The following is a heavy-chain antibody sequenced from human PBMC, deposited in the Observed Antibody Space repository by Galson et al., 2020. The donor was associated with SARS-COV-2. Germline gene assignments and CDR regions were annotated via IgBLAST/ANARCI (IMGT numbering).Heavy chain of an antibody. CDR2: ISHNGDFK. V-gene: IGHV3-21*01. CDR1: GFTFSSFS. J-gene: IGHJ4*02. CDR3: ARGLGYTTSPPKYFDN. Sequence: GESLKISCAASGFTFSSFSMNWVRQVPGKGLEWLSSISHNGDFKFYGDSLKGRLPISRDNARNSLYLQLNSLRDEDTAVFYCARGLGYTTSPPKYFDNWGQGTPVTVSA. D-gene: IGHD3-16*01.